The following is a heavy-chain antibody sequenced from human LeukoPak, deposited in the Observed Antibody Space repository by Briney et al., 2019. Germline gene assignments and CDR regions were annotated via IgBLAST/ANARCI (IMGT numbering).Heavy chain of an antibody. CDR3: ARGQQWLEAFDH. CDR2: INPHSGVT. D-gene: IGHD6-19*01. V-gene: IGHV1-2*02. J-gene: IGHJ4*02. CDR1: GYIFSDYY. Sequence: GASVKVSCKTSGYIFSDYYLHGVRQAPGQGLDWMGWINPHSGVTKYAQKFQGRVTLNRATSISSAYMEVSSLRSADTAVYYCARGQQWLEAFDHWGQGTLVTVSS.